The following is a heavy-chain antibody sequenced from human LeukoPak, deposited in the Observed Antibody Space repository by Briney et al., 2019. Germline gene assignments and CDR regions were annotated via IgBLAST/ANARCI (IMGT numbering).Heavy chain of an antibody. CDR3: ARANYDSLYYFDY. D-gene: IGHD3-3*01. V-gene: IGHV1-2*02. Sequence: ASVKVSCKASGYTFTGYYMHWVRQAPGQGLEWMGWINPNSGGTNYAQKFQGRVTMTRDTSISTAYMELSRLRSDDTAVYYCARANYDSLYYFDYRGQGTLVTVSS. CDR2: INPNSGGT. J-gene: IGHJ4*02. CDR1: GYTFTGYY.